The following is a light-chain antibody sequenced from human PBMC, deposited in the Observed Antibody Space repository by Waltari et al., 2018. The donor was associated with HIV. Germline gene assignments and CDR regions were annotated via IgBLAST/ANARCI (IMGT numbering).Light chain of an antibody. CDR3: AAWDDSLSGWV. V-gene: IGLV1-47*01. Sequence: QSALTQPPSTSGTPGQTVTIPCSGSSTNIGENSVSWYQQIPGTPPKLLTYRKSQRPSGVRDRFSGSKSGTSASLAINDLRSEDEAEYHCAAWDDSLSGWVFGGGTNLTVL. CDR1: STNIGENS. J-gene: IGLJ3*02. CDR2: RKS.